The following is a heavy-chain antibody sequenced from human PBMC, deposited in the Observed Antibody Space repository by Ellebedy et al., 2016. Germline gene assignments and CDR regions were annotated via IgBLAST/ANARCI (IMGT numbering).Heavy chain of an antibody. J-gene: IGHJ4*02. Sequence: GESLKISCAASGFTFGNYAMSWVRQAPGKGLEWVSSITGTGFSRYYADSVKGRFTISRDNSKSTLFLQLNSLRAEDTAIYYCAKEVVVTAIIKPTHFDFWGQGTLVTVSS. D-gene: IGHD2-21*02. V-gene: IGHV3-23*01. CDR2: ITGTGFSR. CDR3: AKEVVVTAIIKPTHFDF. CDR1: GFTFGNYA.